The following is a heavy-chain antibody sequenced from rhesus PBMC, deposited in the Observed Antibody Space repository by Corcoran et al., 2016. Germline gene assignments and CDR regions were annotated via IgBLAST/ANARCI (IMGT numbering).Heavy chain of an antibody. CDR2: IYGGGRTT. Sequence: QLQLQESGPGLVKPSETLSVTCSVSGGSFGSSHWSWSRQAPGKGLEWMGYIYGGGRTTNYRPSLKSRVTLSVDTSKNQFSLKLTSVTAADTAVYYCARIGNYNFDFWGQGLLVTVSS. CDR1: GGSFGSSH. CDR3: ARIGNYNFDF. D-gene: IGHD1-44*01. V-gene: IGHV4-169*01. J-gene: IGHJ4*01.